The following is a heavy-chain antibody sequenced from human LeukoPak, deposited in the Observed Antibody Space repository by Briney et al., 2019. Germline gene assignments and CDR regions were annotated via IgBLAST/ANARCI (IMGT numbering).Heavy chain of an antibody. CDR1: GYTFTGYY. D-gene: IGHD3-3*01. CDR3: ASQYYDFWSGYRGGPYYYYMDV. CDR2: INPNSGGT. J-gene: IGHJ6*03. V-gene: IGHV1-2*02. Sequence: GASVKVSCKASGYTFTGYYMHWVRQAPGQGLEWMGWINPNSGGTNYAQKFQGRVTMTRDTSISTAYMELSRLRSDDMAVYYCASQYYDFWSGYRGGPYYYYMDVWGKGTTVTVSS.